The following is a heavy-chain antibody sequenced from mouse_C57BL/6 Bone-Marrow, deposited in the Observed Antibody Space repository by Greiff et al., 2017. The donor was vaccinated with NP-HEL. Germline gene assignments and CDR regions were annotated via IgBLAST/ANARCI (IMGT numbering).Heavy chain of an antibody. CDR3: ARGYHGSSLDD. D-gene: IGHD1-1*01. CDR1: GYTFTSYW. V-gene: IGHV1-50*01. Sequence: QVQLQQPGAELVKPGASVKLSCKASGYTFTSYWMQWVKQRPGQGLEWIGEIDPCDSYTNYNQKFKGKATLTANTSSSTAYMQRSSLTSEDAAVYCCARGYHGSSLDDWGKGTTLTVSS. CDR2: IDPCDSYT. J-gene: IGHJ2*01.